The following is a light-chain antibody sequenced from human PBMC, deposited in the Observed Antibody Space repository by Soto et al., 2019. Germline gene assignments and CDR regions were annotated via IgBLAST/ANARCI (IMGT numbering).Light chain of an antibody. Sequence: DIQMTQSPSSLSASLGDRVTISCRASQYISNNLNWYQQKPGKAPTLLIQSASSLQTGVPSRFRGTGSGTEFTLTITDLQPEDLATYFYQQGYNSFMYSFGQGTKVQIK. CDR1: QYISNN. CDR3: QQGYNSFMYS. V-gene: IGKV1-39*01. CDR2: SAS. J-gene: IGKJ2*03.